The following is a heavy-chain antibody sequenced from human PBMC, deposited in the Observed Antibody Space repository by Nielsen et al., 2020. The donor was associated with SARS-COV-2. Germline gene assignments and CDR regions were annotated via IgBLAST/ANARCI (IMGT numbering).Heavy chain of an antibody. Sequence: GGSLRLFCAASGFTFSSYGMHWVRQAPGKGLEWVAVIWYDGSNKYYADSVKGRFTISRDNSKNTLYLQMNSLRAEDTAVYYCARDSIGDNWYFDLWGRGTLVTVSS. CDR3: ARDSIGDNWYFDL. V-gene: IGHV3-33*08. CDR2: IWYDGSNK. D-gene: IGHD3-10*01. J-gene: IGHJ2*01. CDR1: GFTFSSYG.